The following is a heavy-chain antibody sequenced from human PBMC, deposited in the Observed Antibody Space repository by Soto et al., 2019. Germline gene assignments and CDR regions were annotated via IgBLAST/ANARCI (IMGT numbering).Heavy chain of an antibody. CDR3: ARNYYDSSGYDAFDI. V-gene: IGHV4-38-2*01. CDR1: GYSISSGYY. Sequence: SETLSLTCAVSGYSISSGYYWGWIRQPPGKGLEWIGSIYHSGSTYYNPSLKSRVTIPVDTSKNQFSLKLSSVTAADTAVYYCARNYYDSSGYDAFDIWGQGTMVTVSS. CDR2: IYHSGST. D-gene: IGHD3-22*01. J-gene: IGHJ3*02.